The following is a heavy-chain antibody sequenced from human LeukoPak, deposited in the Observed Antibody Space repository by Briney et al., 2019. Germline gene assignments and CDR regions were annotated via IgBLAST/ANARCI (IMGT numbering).Heavy chain of an antibody. CDR1: ELTVNSNY. D-gene: IGHD2-8*01. CDR3: ARERLRVYDY. J-gene: IGHJ4*02. CDR2: IYCGGST. Sequence: QPGGSLRLSCAASELTVNSNYMSWVRQAPGKGLEWVSVIYCGGSTYYADSVKGRFTISRDNSKNMVYLQMNSLRAEDTAVYYCARERLRVYDYWGQGTLVTVSS. V-gene: IGHV3-66*01.